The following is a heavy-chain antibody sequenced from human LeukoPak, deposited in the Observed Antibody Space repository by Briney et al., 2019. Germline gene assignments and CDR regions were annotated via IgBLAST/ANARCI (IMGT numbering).Heavy chain of an antibody. CDR2: ISAYNGNT. CDR3: AREKFYCSSTSCYTSASYFDY. D-gene: IGHD2-2*02. Sequence: ASVTVSCKASGYTFTSYGISWVRQAPGQGLEWMGWISAYNGNTNYAQKLQGRVTMTTDTSTSTAYMELRSLRSDDTAVYYCAREKFYCSSTSCYTSASYFDYWGQGTLVTVSS. J-gene: IGHJ4*02. V-gene: IGHV1-18*01. CDR1: GYTFTSYG.